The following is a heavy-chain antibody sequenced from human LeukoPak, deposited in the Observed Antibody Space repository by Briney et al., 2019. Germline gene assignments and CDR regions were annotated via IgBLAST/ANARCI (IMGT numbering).Heavy chain of an antibody. Sequence: GASVKVSCKASGYIFTTYFIHWVRQAPGQGLEWMGIINPSGGSTSYAQKFQGRVTMTRDMSTSTVYMALFSLRSEDTAVYYCARELSMEDPFTPKNHDSSFGDAFDFWGQGTMVTVSS. D-gene: IGHD3-22*01. V-gene: IGHV1-46*01. J-gene: IGHJ3*01. CDR1: GYIFTTYF. CDR3: ARELSMEDPFTPKNHDSSFGDAFDF. CDR2: INPSGGST.